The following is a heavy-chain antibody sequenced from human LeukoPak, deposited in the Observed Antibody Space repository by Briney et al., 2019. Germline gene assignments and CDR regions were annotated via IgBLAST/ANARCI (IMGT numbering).Heavy chain of an antibody. J-gene: IGHJ4*02. Sequence: ASVKVSCKASGYTFTEYYMHWVKQAPAQGLEWMGGINPNSGGTNYAQEFQGRVTMTRDTSISTAYMERSRLRSDDTAVYDCASLYGSGSYYGGDFDYWGQGTLVTVSS. CDR3: ASLYGSGSYYGGDFDY. V-gene: IGHV1-2*02. CDR1: GYTFTEYY. D-gene: IGHD3-10*01. CDR2: INPNSGGT.